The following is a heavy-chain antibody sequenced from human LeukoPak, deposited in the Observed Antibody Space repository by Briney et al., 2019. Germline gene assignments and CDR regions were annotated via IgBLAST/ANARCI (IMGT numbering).Heavy chain of an antibody. Sequence: SQTLSLTCAISGDSFSSYNAAWNWHTQSPSRGLEWLGSTYYRSKSYTDFAVCVKSRLTTTHDTSKNQFSLQLNSVTPEETAVYYCAKEGVGGGDRQDSYMDVWGKGTTVTISS. D-gene: IGHD2-21*02. CDR3: AKEGVGGGDRQDSYMDV. CDR2: TYYRSKSYT. V-gene: IGHV6-1*01. J-gene: IGHJ6*03. CDR1: GDSFSSYNAA.